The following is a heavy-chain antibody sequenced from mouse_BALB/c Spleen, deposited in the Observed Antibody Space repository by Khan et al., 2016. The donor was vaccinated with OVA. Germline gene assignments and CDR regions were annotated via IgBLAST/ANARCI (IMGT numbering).Heavy chain of an antibody. CDR3: ARSAI. J-gene: IGHJ2*01. CDR1: GFTISSYS. V-gene: IGHV5-6-3*01. D-gene: IGHD2-12*01. CDR2: IDSNGGST. Sequence: EVELVESGGGIVQPGGSLKRSCAASGFTISSYSMSSVRQTPDKRLELVATIDSNGGSTDYPQSVKRRFTITGDKAKNTTYLQMRSQKSEDTAMYYCARSAIWGQGTTLTVSS.